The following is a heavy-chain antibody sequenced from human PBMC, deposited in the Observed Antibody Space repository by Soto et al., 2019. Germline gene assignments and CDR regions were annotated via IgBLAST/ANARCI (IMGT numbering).Heavy chain of an antibody. CDR2: IYYTGTT. J-gene: IGHJ5*02. CDR1: GGSISSGGYY. D-gene: IGHD4-17*01. CDR3: TKLPRAPYGGIFDP. V-gene: IGHV4-61*08. Sequence: SETLSLTCTVSGGSISSGGYYWSWIRQHPGKGLEWIGYIYYTGTTNYNPSLKSRVTISVDTSKNQFSLKLSSVTTAYTAVYYCTKLPRAPYGGIFDPWGQGTLVTVSS.